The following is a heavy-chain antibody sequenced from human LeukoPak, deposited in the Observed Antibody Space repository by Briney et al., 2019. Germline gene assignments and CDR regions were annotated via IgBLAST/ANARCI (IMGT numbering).Heavy chain of an antibody. CDR2: ISGSGGGT. D-gene: IGHD3-22*01. Sequence: GGSLRLSCAAAGFTVSTSAMSWVRQAPGKGLEWVSGISGSGGGTYYADSVKGRFSISRDISKNTLYLQMNSLRAEDTAVYYCAHRWDSSGYRIPDYFDYWGQGTLVTVSS. V-gene: IGHV3-23*01. CDR1: GFTVSTSA. J-gene: IGHJ4*02. CDR3: AHRWDSSGYRIPDYFDY.